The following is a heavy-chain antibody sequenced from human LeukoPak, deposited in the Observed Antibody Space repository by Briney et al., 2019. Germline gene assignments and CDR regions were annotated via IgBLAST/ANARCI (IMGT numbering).Heavy chain of an antibody. V-gene: IGHV3-11*06. CDR1: GFTFSDYY. D-gene: IGHD3-16*01. Sequence: GGSLRLSCAAPGFTFSDYYMSWIRQAPGKGLGWVPYISSSSSYTNYADSVKGRFTISRDNAKNSLYLQMNSLRAEDTAVYYCARASPYASYDYWGQGTLVTVSS. CDR2: ISSSSSYT. CDR3: ARASPYASYDY. J-gene: IGHJ4*02.